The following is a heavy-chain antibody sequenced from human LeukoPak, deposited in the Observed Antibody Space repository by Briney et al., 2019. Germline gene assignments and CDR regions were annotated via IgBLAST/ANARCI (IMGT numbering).Heavy chain of an antibody. D-gene: IGHD1-1*01. V-gene: IGHV4-31*03. Sequence: SETLSLTCTVSGGSISSGGYFWSWIRQHPGKGLEWIGYIYYTGSTYYNPSLKSRLTMSVDTSRGQFSLKLTSVTAADTAFYYCARVRSPNTGNYVSPGTPKHFDLWGRGTLVTVSS. CDR3: ARVRSPNTGNYVSPGTPKHFDL. CDR2: IYYTGST. J-gene: IGHJ4*02. CDR1: GGSISSGGYF.